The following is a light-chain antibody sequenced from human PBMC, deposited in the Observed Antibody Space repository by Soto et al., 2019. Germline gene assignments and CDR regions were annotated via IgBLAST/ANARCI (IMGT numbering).Light chain of an antibody. CDR2: KAS. J-gene: IGKJ1*01. CDR3: QQYDSYPWT. Sequence: DIQMTQSPSTLSAAVGDRVTITCRASQSISSWLAWYHQKPGKAPNLLIYKASYLESGVPSRFSGSGSGTEFTLTISSLQPDDFATYYCQQYDSYPWTFGQGTKVEIK. V-gene: IGKV1-5*03. CDR1: QSISSW.